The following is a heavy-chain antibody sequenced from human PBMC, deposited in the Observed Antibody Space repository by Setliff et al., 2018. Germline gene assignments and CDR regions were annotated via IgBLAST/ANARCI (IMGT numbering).Heavy chain of an antibody. V-gene: IGHV1-2*02. D-gene: IGHD3-16*01. J-gene: IGHJ4*02. CDR3: AKQGDLAFDY. CDR1: GYPFVGYY. Sequence: ASVKVSCKASGYPFVGYYIYWMRQTPGQGLEWMGWINPKSGGTKYAVKFQGRVTMTRDTSINTIYMELSSLTSDDTAIYYCAKQGDLAFDYWGQGTQVTVSS. CDR2: INPKSGGT.